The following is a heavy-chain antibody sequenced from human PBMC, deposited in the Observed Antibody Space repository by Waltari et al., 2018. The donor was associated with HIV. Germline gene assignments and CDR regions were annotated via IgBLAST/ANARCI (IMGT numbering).Heavy chain of an antibody. Sequence: QVQLVQSGAEVKKPGASVKVSCKASGFTFSDYYMHWVRQAPGQGLEWMGWNNPNRGGTSYSVKFQGRVTMTRDTSSSTAYMELFRLRFDDTAIYYCTRVFRGTINYFDSRLGHWGQGTLVTVSS. CDR2: NNPNRGGT. D-gene: IGHD3-22*01. CDR3: TRVFRGTINYFDSRLGH. CDR1: GFTFSDYY. V-gene: IGHV1-2*02. J-gene: IGHJ4*02.